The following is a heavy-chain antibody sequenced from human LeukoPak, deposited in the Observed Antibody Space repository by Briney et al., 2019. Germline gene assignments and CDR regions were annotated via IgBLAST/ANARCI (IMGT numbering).Heavy chain of an antibody. D-gene: IGHD1-26*01. V-gene: IGHV4-39*01. CDR1: GVSISSSSYY. CDR2: IYYSGST. Sequence: PSETLSLTCTVSGVSISSSSYYWGWIRQPPGKGLEWIGSIYYSGSTYYNPSLKSRVTISVDTSKNQFSLKLSSVTAADTAVYYCARHGSYYTTWGQGTLVTVSS. J-gene: IGHJ5*02. CDR3: ARHGSYYTT.